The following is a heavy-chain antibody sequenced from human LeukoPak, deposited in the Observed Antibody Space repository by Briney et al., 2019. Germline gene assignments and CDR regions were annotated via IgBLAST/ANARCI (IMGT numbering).Heavy chain of an antibody. D-gene: IGHD4-17*01. V-gene: IGHV3-64D*06. CDR1: GFTFSSYA. CDR3: VKDTHYGDYLLVN. J-gene: IGHJ4*02. CDR2: ISSNGGST. Sequence: GGSLRLSCSASGFTFSSYAMHWVRQAPGKGQEYVSAISSNGGSTYYADSVKGRFTISRDNSKNTLYLQMSSLRAEDTAVYYCVKDTHYGDYLLVNWGQGTLVTVSS.